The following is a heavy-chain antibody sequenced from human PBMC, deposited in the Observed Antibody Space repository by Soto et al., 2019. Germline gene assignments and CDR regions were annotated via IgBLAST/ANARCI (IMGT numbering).Heavy chain of an antibody. J-gene: IGHJ3*01. Sequence: EVQVVESGGGLVQPGGSLRLSCAASGFTFDTYWMTWVRQAPGKGLEWVANINEDGTRKNYMESVEGRFTISRDNGKSSLSLQMTSLRPEDTAVYCCTRDGTPFENDNHIHAFALWGQGTLVSVSS. CDR1: GFTFDTYW. V-gene: IGHV3-7*01. CDR3: TRDGTPFENDNHIHAFAL. CDR2: INEDGTRK. D-gene: IGHD3-16*01.